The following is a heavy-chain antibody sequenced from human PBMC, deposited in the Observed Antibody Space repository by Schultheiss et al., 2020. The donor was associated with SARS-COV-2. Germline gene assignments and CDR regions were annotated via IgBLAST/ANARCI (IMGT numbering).Heavy chain of an antibody. CDR3: AKDRVYSNLNWFDP. CDR2: ISGSGGST. V-gene: IGHV3-23*01. Sequence: GESLKISCAASGFTFSSYSMNWVRQAPGKGLEWVSAISGSGGSTYYADSVKGRFTISRDNSKNTLYLQMNSLRAEDTAVYYCAKDRVYSNLNWFDPWGQGTLVTVSS. J-gene: IGHJ5*02. D-gene: IGHD4-11*01. CDR1: GFTFSSYS.